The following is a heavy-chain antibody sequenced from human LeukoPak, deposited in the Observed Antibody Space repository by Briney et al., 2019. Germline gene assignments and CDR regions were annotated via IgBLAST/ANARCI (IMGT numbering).Heavy chain of an antibody. CDR1: GGSFSGYY. J-gene: IGHJ4*02. Sequence: SETLSLTCAVYGGSFSGYYWSWIRQPPGKGLEWIGEINHSGSTNYNPSLKSRVTISVDTSKNQFSLKLSSVTAADTAVYYCARSRSYRYRDVDYWGQGTLVTVSS. V-gene: IGHV4-34*01. CDR3: ARSRSYRYRDVDY. D-gene: IGHD3-16*02. CDR2: INHSGST.